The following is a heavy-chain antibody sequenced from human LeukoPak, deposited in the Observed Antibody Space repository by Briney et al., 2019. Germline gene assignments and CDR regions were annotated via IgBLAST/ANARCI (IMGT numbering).Heavy chain of an antibody. CDR1: GFTFSSYA. V-gene: IGHV3-23*01. Sequence: PGGSLRLSCAASGFTFSSYAMSWVRQAPGKGLEWVSAISGSGGSTYYADSVKGRFTISRDNSKNTLYLQMNSLRAEDTAVYYCAKGLGYCSGGSCYGGLDYWGQGTLVTVSS. CDR2: ISGSGGST. CDR3: AKGLGYCSGGSCYGGLDY. J-gene: IGHJ4*02. D-gene: IGHD2-15*01.